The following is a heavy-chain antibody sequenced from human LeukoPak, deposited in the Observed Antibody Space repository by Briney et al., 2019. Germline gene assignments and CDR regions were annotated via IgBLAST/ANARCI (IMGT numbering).Heavy chain of an antibody. V-gene: IGHV1-2*02. CDR1: GYSFTGYY. J-gene: IGHJ5*01. D-gene: IGHD3-22*01. CDR2: INPNSGGT. CDR3: ARGYRDSIGPCLDS. Sequence: GASVKVSCKASGYSFTGYYIHWVRQAPGQGPEWMGWINPNSGGTKYAQRFQGRVTMTRDTSISTAYMDLSSVTSDDTAVYFCARGYRDSIGPCLDSWGEGTVVSVSS.